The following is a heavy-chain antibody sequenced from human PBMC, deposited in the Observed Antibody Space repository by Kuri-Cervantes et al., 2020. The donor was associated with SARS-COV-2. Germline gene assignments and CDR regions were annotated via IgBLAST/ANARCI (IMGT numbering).Heavy chain of an antibody. J-gene: IGHJ5*02. CDR2: SNAGNGNT. CDR1: GYTFTSYA. D-gene: IGHD6-19*01. Sequence: ASVKVSCKASGYTFTSYAMHWVRQAPGQRLEWMGWSNAGNGNTKYSQEFQGRVTITRDTSASTAYMELSSLRSEDAAVYYCARHSGSGWTGNWFDPWGQGTLVTVSS. CDR3: ARHSGSGWTGNWFDP. V-gene: IGHV1-3*02.